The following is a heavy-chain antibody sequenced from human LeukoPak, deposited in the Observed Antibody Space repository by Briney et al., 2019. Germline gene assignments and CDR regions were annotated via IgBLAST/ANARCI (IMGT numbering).Heavy chain of an antibody. D-gene: IGHD3-22*01. CDR2: IIGSGGST. J-gene: IGHJ3*02. Sequence: GGSLRLSCAASGFTFSSYAMSWVRQAPGKGLEWVSAIIGSGGSTYYADSVKGRFTISRDNSKNTLYLQMNSLRAEDTAVYYCAKAQYYYDSSGYYGYAFDIWGQGTMVTVSS. V-gene: IGHV3-23*01. CDR1: GFTFSSYA. CDR3: AKAQYYYDSSGYYGYAFDI.